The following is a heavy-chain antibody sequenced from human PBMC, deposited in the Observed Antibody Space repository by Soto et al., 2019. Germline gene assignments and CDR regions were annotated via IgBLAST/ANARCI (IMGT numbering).Heavy chain of an antibody. V-gene: IGHV4-31*03. D-gene: IGHD1-26*01. Sequence: TLSLTCTVSGGSISSGGYYWSWIRQHPGKGLEWIGYIYYSGSTYYNPSLKSRVTISVDTSKNQFSLKLSSVTAADTAVYYCARWDDFQHFDYWGQGTLVTVSS. CDR1: GGSISSGGYY. CDR2: IYYSGST. CDR3: ARWDDFQHFDY. J-gene: IGHJ4*02.